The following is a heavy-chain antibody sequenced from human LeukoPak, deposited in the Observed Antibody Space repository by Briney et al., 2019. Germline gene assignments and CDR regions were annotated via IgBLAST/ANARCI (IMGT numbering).Heavy chain of an antibody. CDR2: INAGNGNT. V-gene: IGHV1-3*01. Sequence: ASVKVSCKASGYTFTSYTIHWVRQAPGQRLEWMGWINAGNGNTKYSQKFQGRVTITRDTSANTAYMELSSLRSEDTAVYYCAREQWLGSFYYYYYGLDVWGQGTTVTVSS. J-gene: IGHJ6*02. CDR3: AREQWLGSFYYYYYGLDV. D-gene: IGHD6-19*01. CDR1: GYTFTSYT.